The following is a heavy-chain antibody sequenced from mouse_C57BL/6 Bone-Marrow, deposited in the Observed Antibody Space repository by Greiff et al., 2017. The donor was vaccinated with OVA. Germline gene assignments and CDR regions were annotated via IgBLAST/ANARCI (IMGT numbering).Heavy chain of an antibody. CDR2: IDPETGGT. Sequence: QVQLQQSGAELVRLGASVTLSCKASGYTFTDYEMHWVKQTPVHGLEWIGAIDPETGGTAYNQKFKGKAILTADKSSSTAYMELRSLTSEDSAVYYCTREAYYSKGGWFAYWGQGTLVTVSA. J-gene: IGHJ3*01. CDR1: GYTFTDYE. D-gene: IGHD2-5*01. V-gene: IGHV1-15*01. CDR3: TREAYYSKGGWFAY.